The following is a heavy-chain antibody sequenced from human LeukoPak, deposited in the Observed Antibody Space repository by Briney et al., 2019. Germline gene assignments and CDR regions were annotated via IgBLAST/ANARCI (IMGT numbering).Heavy chain of an antibody. D-gene: IGHD6-13*01. Sequence: PGGSLRLSCAASGFTFSSYEMNWVRQAPGKGLEWVSYISSSGSTIYYADSVKGRFTISRDNAKNSLYLQMNSLRAEDTAVYYCARALSWTQDYWGQGNLVTVSS. CDR1: GFTFSSYE. V-gene: IGHV3-48*03. CDR3: ARALSWTQDY. CDR2: ISSSGSTI. J-gene: IGHJ4*02.